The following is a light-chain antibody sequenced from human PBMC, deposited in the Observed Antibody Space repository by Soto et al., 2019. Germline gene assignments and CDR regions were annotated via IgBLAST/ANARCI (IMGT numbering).Light chain of an antibody. CDR1: QTVHSIY. CDR2: CAS. J-gene: IGKJ1*01. Sequence: EIVLTQSPGTMSLSPGERATLSCRASQTVHSIYLGWYPQNPGQALRLLIFCASSRATGIPDRFSGSGSWTDVSLPISRLEPEVSGVYYCQQYVGSLLTFCQWTNVEIK. V-gene: IGKV3-20*01. CDR3: QQYVGSLLT.